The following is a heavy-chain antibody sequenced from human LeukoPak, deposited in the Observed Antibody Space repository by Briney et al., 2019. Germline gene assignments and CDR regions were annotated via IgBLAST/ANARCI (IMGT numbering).Heavy chain of an antibody. V-gene: IGHV3-48*04. D-gene: IGHD3-16*01. J-gene: IGHJ4*02. CDR3: ARAMSTFGGVRNYFDS. CDR1: GFTFSGHN. Sequence: PGGSLRLSFAASGFTFSGHNMNWVRPAPGKGLEWISFVSISSGTIYYADSVNGRFRISRDNAKSSLDLEMNSLRAEDTAVYYCARAMSTFGGVRNYFDSWGQGTLVTVSS. CDR2: VSISSGTI.